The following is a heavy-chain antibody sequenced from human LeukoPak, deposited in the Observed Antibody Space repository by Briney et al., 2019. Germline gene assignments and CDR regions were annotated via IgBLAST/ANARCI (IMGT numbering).Heavy chain of an antibody. D-gene: IGHD3-3*01. Sequence: GGSLRLSCAASGFTFSSYAMHWVRQAPGKGLEWVAVISYDGSNKYYADSVKGRFTISRDNSKNTLYLQMNSLRAEGTAVYYCARTYDFGRGPPGDAFDNWGPGTLVTVSS. J-gene: IGHJ3*02. CDR3: ARTYDFGRGPPGDAFDN. V-gene: IGHV3-30-3*01. CDR2: ISYDGSNK. CDR1: GFTFSSYA.